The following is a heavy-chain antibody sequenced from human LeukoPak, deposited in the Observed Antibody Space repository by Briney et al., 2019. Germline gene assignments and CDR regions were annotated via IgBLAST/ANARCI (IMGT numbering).Heavy chain of an antibody. CDR2: ISGSGGST. V-gene: IGHV3-23*01. J-gene: IGHJ5*02. CDR3: AKKYNTGLDP. CDR1: GFSLSSYA. Sequence: PGGSLRLSCTVSGFSLSSYAMSWVRQAPGKGLEWVSDISGSGGSTYYADSVKGRFTISRDNSKNTLYLQMNSLRAEDTAVYYCAKKYNTGLDPWGQGTLVTVSS. D-gene: IGHD1-14*01.